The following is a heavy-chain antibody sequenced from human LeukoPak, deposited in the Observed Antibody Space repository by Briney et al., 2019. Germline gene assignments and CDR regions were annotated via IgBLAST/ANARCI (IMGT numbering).Heavy chain of an antibody. D-gene: IGHD1-1*01. V-gene: IGHV4-39*07. Sequence: SETLSLTCTVSGGSISSSSYYWGWIRQPPGKGLEWIGSIYYSESTYYNPSLKSRVTISVDTSKNQFSLKLSSVTAADTAVYYCARSPRYNWNDAYYYYYMDVWGKGTTVTVSS. CDR1: GGSISSSSYY. CDR2: IYYSEST. CDR3: ARSPRYNWNDAYYYYYMDV. J-gene: IGHJ6*03.